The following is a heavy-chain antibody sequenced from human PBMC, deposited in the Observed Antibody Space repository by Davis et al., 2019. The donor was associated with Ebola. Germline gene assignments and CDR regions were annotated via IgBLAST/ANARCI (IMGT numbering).Heavy chain of an antibody. V-gene: IGHV4-59*11. CDR1: GVSISRHY. CDR2: VHYTGSV. Sequence: ESLKISCTVSGVSISRHYWSWIRQPPGKRLEWIGSVHYTGSVYYNSSLNSRVTISLDTSKNQFSLKLSSVTAADTAIYYCAERGGSVWGQGTLVTVSS. J-gene: IGHJ4*02. CDR3: AERGGSV. D-gene: IGHD3-16*01.